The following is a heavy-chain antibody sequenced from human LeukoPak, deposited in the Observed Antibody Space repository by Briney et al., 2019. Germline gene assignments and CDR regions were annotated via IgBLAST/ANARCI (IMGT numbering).Heavy chain of an antibody. D-gene: IGHD5-12*01. CDR1: GFTFSNYG. V-gene: IGHV3-48*02. Sequence: GGSLRLSCAASGFTFSNYGMNWVRQAPGKGLEWVSYISRSSDAIYYADSVKGRFTISRDNAKNSLYLEMNSLRDEDTAVYYCARAMRSGYDYWGQGTLVSVFS. J-gene: IGHJ4*02. CDR2: ISRSSDAI. CDR3: ARAMRSGYDY.